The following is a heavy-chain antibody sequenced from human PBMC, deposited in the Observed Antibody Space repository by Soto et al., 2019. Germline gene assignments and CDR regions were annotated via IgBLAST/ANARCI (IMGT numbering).Heavy chain of an antibody. J-gene: IGHJ6*02. CDR3: ARGRVVLMVYAYYYYYYGMDV. D-gene: IGHD2-8*01. V-gene: IGHV4-34*01. CDR2: INHSGST. CDR1: GGSFSGYY. Sequence: XGTLALTCAVYGGSFSGYYWSWIRQPPGKGLEWIGEINHSGSTNYNPSLKSRVTISVDTSKNQFSLKLSSVTAADTAVYYCARGRVVLMVYAYYYYYYGMDVWGQGTTVT.